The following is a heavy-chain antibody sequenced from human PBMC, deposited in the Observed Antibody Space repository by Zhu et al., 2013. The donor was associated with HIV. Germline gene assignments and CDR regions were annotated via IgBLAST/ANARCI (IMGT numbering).Heavy chain of an antibody. J-gene: IGHJ2*01. CDR3: ARGGSSFEDWYFDL. CDR2: IYDGNGNR. D-gene: IGHD6-13*01. V-gene: IGHV1-3*01. CDR1: GYTFTNYA. Sequence: QVQLVQSGAEVKKPGASVRVSCKASGYTFTNYAMHWVRQVPGQRLEWMGWIYDGNGNRKYSQKFQGRVTITRDTSATTGYMELTSLTSEDTGVYYCARGGSSFEDWYFDLWGLAPWSLSPQ.